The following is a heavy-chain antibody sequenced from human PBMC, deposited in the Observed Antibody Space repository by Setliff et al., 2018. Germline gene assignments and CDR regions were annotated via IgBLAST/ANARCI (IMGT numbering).Heavy chain of an antibody. V-gene: IGHV3-74*01. J-gene: IGHJ4*02. D-gene: IGHD2-15*01. CDR1: GFTFSSYW. CDR2: INSDGTNT. Sequence: GGSLRLSCAASGFTFSSYWMHWVRQAPGKGLVWVSRINSDGTNTNYADSVKGRFTISRDNAKNTLYLQMNSLRPEDTAVYYCARTCSGSGCYAGLESWGQGTPVTV. CDR3: ARTCSGSGCYAGLES.